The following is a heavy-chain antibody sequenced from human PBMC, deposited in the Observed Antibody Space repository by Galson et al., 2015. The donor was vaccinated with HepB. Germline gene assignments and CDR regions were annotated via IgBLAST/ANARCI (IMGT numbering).Heavy chain of an antibody. CDR1: GFTFSSYG. CDR2: ISYDGSNK. CDR3: AKDAAYYDSSGSDFDY. J-gene: IGHJ4*02. Sequence: SLRLSCAASGFTFSSYGMHWVRQAPGKGLEWVAVISYDGSNKYYADSVKGRFTISRDNSKNTLYLQMNSLRAEDTAVYYCAKDAAYYDSSGSDFDYWGQGTLVTVSS. D-gene: IGHD3-22*01. V-gene: IGHV3-30*18.